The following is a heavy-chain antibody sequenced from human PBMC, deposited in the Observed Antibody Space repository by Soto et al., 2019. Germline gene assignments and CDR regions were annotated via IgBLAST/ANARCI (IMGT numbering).Heavy chain of an antibody. V-gene: IGHV3-23*01. J-gene: IGHJ4*02. CDR1: GFTFSSYA. CDR3: AKVPVTRPYFLDF. CDR2: ISGSGGST. D-gene: IGHD4-17*01. Sequence: GGSLRLSCAASGFTFSSYAMSWVRQAPGKGLEWVSAISGSGGSTYYADSVKGRFTISRDNSKNTLYLQMNSLRAEDSAVYFCAKVPVTRPYFLDFSGQGTLVTVSS.